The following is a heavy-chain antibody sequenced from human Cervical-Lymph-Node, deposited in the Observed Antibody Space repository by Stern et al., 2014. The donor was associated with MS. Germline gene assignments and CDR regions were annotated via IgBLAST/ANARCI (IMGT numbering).Heavy chain of an antibody. J-gene: IGHJ3*02. CDR1: GFSLSTSGMC. CDR2: LDWDDDK. V-gene: IGHV2-70*01. D-gene: IGHD6-6*01. Sequence: QITLKESGPALVKPTQTLTLTCTFSGFSLSTSGMCVSWIRQPPGKALEWLALLDWDDDKYYSTSLKTRLTISKDTSKNQVVLTMTNMDPVDTATYYCARSQQLVAGGAFDIWGQGTMVTVSS. CDR3: ARSQQLVAGGAFDI.